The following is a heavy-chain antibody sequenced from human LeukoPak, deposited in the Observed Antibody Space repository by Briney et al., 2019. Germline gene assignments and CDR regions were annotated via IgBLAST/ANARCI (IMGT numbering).Heavy chain of an antibody. V-gene: IGHV4-39*07. J-gene: IGHJ4*02. Sequence: PSETLSLTRTVSGGSIRSSYYYWGWIRQPPGTGLEWIGSIYDSGSTNYNPSLKSRVTISVDTSKNQFSLKLSSVTAADTAVYYCASGGLRGSNYFDYWGQGTLVTVSS. CDR3: ASGGLRGSNYFDY. D-gene: IGHD3-10*01. CDR1: GGSIRSSYYY. CDR2: IYDSGST.